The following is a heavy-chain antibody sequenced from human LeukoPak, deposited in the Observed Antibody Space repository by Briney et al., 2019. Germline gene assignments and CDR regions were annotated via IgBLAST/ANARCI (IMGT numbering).Heavy chain of an antibody. CDR1: GYTFTSYY. CDR3: ARDQDYDFWSGYYPPRSNYYYYGMDV. Sequence: ASVKVSCKASGYTFTSYYMHWVRQAPGQGLEWMGIINPSGGSTSYAQKFQGRVTMTRDTSTSTVYMELSSLRSEDTAVYYCARDQDYDFWSGYYPPRSNYYYYGMDVWGQGTTVTVSS. J-gene: IGHJ6*02. CDR2: INPSGGST. V-gene: IGHV1-46*01. D-gene: IGHD3-3*01.